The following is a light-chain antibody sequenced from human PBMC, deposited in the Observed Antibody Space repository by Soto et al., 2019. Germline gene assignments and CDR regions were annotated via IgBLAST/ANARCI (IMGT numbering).Light chain of an antibody. CDR2: DVS. Sequence: QPVLTQPPSVSGSPGQSVTISCTGTSSDVGSSYGVSWYQQPPGTAPKLMIYDVSNRPSGVPDRFSGSKSGTTASLTISGLQAEDEADYYCRSYTSSSTSVFGTGTKLTVL. V-gene: IGLV2-18*02. CDR3: RSYTSSSTSV. J-gene: IGLJ1*01. CDR1: SSDVGSSYG.